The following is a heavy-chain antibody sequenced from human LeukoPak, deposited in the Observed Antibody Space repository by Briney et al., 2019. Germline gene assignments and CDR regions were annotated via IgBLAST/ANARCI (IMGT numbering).Heavy chain of an antibody. J-gene: IGHJ4*02. D-gene: IGHD5-18*01. V-gene: IGHV1-2*04. CDR3: ARDRDTAMVQYHFDY. CDR2: INPNSGGT. CDR1: GYTFTGYY. Sequence: ASVKVSCKASGYTFTGYYMHWVRQAPGQGLEWMGWINPNSGGTNYAQKFQGWVTMTRDTSISTAYMELSRLRSDDTAVYYCARDRDTAMVQYHFDYWGQGTLVTVSS.